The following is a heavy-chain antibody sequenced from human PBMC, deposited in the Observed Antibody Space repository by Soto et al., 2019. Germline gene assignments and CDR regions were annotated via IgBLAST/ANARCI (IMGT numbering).Heavy chain of an antibody. V-gene: IGHV3-7*01. CDR1: GFTFSDYW. J-gene: IGHJ4*02. Sequence: EVQRVESGGDLVQPGGSLRLSCAASGFTFSDYWMTWVRQAPGKGLEWVANIKHDGSEKYSVDSVKGRFSVSRDDATNSLYLQMNALRDDDTAIYYCARGVSLDYWGQGTLVTVSS. CDR2: IKHDGSEK. D-gene: IGHD3-10*01. CDR3: ARGVSLDY.